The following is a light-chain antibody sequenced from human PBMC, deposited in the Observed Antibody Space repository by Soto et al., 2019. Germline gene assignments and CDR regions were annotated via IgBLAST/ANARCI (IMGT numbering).Light chain of an antibody. V-gene: IGKV3-11*01. Sequence: IVLTQAPGTLSVSPGERATLSCRASQSVSSNLAWYQQKPGQAPRLLIYDASNRATGIPARFSGSGSGTDFTLTISSLEPEDFAVYYCQQRSNWPPWTFGQGTKVDI. CDR3: QQRSNWPPWT. J-gene: IGKJ1*01. CDR2: DAS. CDR1: QSVSSN.